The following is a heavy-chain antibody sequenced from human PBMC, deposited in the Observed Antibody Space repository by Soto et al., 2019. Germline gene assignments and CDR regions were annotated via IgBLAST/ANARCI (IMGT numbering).Heavy chain of an antibody. J-gene: IGHJ6*02. Sequence: DVQLLESGGNLVQPGGSLTLSCSASGFTLSSYAMSWVRQAPGKGLEWVSSISAGGDMTYNSDSVKGRFTISRDNANNAGFLQMHSLRIEETALYYCARGDRGGSGSPASYYNSGGEVWGQGATVTVS. D-gene: IGHD1-26*01. V-gene: IGHV3-23*01. CDR3: ARGDRGGSGSPASYYNSGGEV. CDR1: GFTLSSYA. CDR2: ISAGGDMT.